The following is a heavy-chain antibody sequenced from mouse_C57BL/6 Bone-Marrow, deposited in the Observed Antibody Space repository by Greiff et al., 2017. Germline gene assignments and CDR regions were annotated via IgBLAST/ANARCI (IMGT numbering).Heavy chain of an antibody. J-gene: IGHJ2*01. CDR3: ARDPFYYYGTDYFDY. CDR1: GFTFSSYA. D-gene: IGHD1-1*01. V-gene: IGHV5-4*01. CDR2: ISDGGSYT. Sequence: EVKVVESGGGLVKPGGSLKLSCAASGFTFSSYAMSWVRQTPEKRLEWVATISDGGSYTYYPENVKGRFTISRDNAKNNLYLQMSHLKSEDTAMYYCARDPFYYYGTDYFDYWGQGTTLTVSS.